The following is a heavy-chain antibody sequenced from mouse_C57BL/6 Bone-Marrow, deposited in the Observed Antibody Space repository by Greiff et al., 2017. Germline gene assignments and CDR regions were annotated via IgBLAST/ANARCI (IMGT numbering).Heavy chain of an antibody. CDR3: SAWDWWFAD. J-gene: IGHJ3*01. CDR1: GFTFTDYD. V-gene: IGHV14-1*01. D-gene: IGHD4-1*01. CDR2: IDPGGGDT. Sequence: EVQLQQSGAELVRPGASVKLSCKASGFTFTDYDMHWVKQRPEQGLEWIGWIDPGGGDTDYAQKFQGKDTLHADTSSNPAYLQLSNLTSEYTARYYWSAWDWWFADWGQGTLVTVSA.